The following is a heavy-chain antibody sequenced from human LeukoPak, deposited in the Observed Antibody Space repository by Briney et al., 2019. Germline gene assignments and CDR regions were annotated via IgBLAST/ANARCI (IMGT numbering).Heavy chain of an antibody. J-gene: IGHJ4*02. V-gene: IGHV5-51*01. CDR1: GYSFTNYW. CDR3: ARQDSSGYYHFDY. CDR2: IYPGDSDT. Sequence: GESLKISCKGSGYSFTNYWIGWVRQMPGKGLEWMRIIYPGDSDTKYSPSFQGQVTISADRSISTAYLQWSSLKASDTAMFYCARQDSSGYYHFDYWGQGTLVTVSS. D-gene: IGHD3-22*01.